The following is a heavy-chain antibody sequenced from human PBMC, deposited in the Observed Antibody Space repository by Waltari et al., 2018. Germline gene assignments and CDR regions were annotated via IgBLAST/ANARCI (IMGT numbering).Heavy chain of an antibody. V-gene: IGHV4-31*11. J-gene: IGHJ2*01. CDR1: GGSISDNNYP. CDR2: IYATGRT. Sequence: QVQLQASGPELVKPSQTLSLTCALSGGSISDNNYPWTWIRHHPGQGLEWIGYIYATGRTKYTPSLQSRVTISVDTSTNQFSLKLNSVTAADTAIYHCARVRGDYNTGWGFFDVWGRGTLVTVSS. CDR3: ARVRGDYNTGWGFFDV. D-gene: IGHD6-19*01.